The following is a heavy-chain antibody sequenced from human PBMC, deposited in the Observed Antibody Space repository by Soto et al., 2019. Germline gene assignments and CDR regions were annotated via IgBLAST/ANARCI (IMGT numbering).Heavy chain of an antibody. CDR2: IYFSGST. V-gene: IGHV4-39*01. CDR3: AGHLREGYFDY. Sequence: PSETLSLTCTVSGDSISSSTYFWGWVRQPPGKGLEWIGSIYFSGSTFYNPSLKSRVTISVDTSKNHFSLKLSSVTATDTAVYYCAGHLREGYFDYWGQGTLVTVSS. J-gene: IGHJ4*02. CDR1: GDSISSSTYF.